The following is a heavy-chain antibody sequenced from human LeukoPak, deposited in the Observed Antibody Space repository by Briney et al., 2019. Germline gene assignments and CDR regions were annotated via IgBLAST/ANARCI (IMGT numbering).Heavy chain of an antibody. J-gene: IGHJ3*02. V-gene: IGHV4-59*08. CDR3: ASPYSGSKDAFDI. CDR1: GGSISSYY. D-gene: IGHD1-26*01. Sequence: SETLSLTCTVSGGSISSYYWSWIRQPSGKGLEWIGYIYYSGSTNYNPSLKSRVTISVDTSKNQFSLKLSSVTAADTAVYYCASPYSGSKDAFDIWGQGTMVTVSS. CDR2: IYYSGST.